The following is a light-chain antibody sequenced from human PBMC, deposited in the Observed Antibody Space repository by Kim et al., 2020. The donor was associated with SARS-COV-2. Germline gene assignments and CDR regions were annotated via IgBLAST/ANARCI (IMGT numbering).Light chain of an antibody. J-gene: IGKJ4*01. V-gene: IGKV1-39*01. CDR2: AAS. CDR3: QQSYSTLRT. CDR1: QSISSY. Sequence: DIQMTQSPSSLSASVGDRVTITCRASQSISSYLNWYQQKPGKAPKLLIYAASSLQSGVPSRFSDSGSGTDFTLTISSLQPEDFATYYCQQSYSTLRTFGGGTKVDIK.